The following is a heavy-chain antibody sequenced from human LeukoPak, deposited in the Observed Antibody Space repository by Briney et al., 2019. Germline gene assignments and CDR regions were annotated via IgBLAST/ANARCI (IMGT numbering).Heavy chain of an antibody. V-gene: IGHV4-34*01. J-gene: IGHJ4*02. CDR2: INHSGST. D-gene: IGHD6-13*01. CDR3: ARHPSAAAKLLFDY. Sequence: SETLSLTCAVYGGSFSGYYWSWIRQPPGKGLEWIGEINHSGSTNYNPSLKSRVTISVDTSKNQFSLKLGSVTAADTAVYYCARHPSAAAKLLFDYWGQGTLVTVSS. CDR1: GGSFSGYY.